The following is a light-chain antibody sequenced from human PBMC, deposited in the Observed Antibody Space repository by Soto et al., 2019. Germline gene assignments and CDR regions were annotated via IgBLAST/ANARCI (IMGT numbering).Light chain of an antibody. Sequence: QSVLTQPASVSGSPGQSITISCTGSGRDIGAYDYVSWYQQHPGKAPKLLIYGVKNRPSEVSYRFSAAKSAFTASLTISGLQAEDEAHYYCSSYTCSCFYDFGPGSKVT. CDR1: GRDIGAYDY. J-gene: IGLJ1*01. V-gene: IGLV2-14*01. CDR3: SSYTCSCFYD. CDR2: GVK.